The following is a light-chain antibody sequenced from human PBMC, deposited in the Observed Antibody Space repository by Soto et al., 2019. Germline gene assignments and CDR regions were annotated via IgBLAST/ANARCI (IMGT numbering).Light chain of an antibody. CDR2: RAS. CDR1: ERISRW. Sequence: DIKMTQSPSTLSAFVGDRVNITSRASERISRWLAWYQQKPGKAPKVLIYRASSLQSGVPSRFSGSGSGTEFTLTISSLQPDDFATYYCQQYYSYYTFGQGTRLEI. CDR3: QQYYSYYT. V-gene: IGKV1-5*03. J-gene: IGKJ5*01.